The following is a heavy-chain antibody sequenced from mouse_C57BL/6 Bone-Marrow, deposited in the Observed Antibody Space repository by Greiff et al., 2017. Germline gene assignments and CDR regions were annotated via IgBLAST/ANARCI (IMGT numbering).Heavy chain of an antibody. CDR2: IWRGGST. D-gene: IGHD1-1*01. V-gene: IGHV2-5*01. Sequence: VKLQESGPGLVQPSQSLSITCTVSGFSLTSYGVHWVRQSPGKGLEWLGVIWRGGSTDYNAAFMSRLSITKDNSKSQVFFKMNSLQADDTAIYYCAKQTYYYGSRGGMDYWGQGTSVTVSS. CDR3: AKQTYYYGSRGGMDY. J-gene: IGHJ4*01. CDR1: GFSLTSYG.